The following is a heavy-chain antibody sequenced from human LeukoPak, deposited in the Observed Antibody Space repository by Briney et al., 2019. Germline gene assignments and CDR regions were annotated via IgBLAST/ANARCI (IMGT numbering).Heavy chain of an antibody. J-gene: IGHJ4*02. CDR3: ARDQYNILTGYPYFDS. V-gene: IGHV4-30-4*08. CDR1: GGSISSGDYY. CDR2: IYYSGST. Sequence: PSETLSLTCSVSGGSISSGDYYWSWIRQPPGKGLEWIGHIYYSGSTSCNPSLKSRLNISLDTSKNQFSLRLSSVTAADTAVYYCARDQYNILTGYPYFDSWGQGTLVTVSS. D-gene: IGHD3-9*01.